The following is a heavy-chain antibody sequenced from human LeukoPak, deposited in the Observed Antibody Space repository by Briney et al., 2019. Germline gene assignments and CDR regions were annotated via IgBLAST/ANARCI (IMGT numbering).Heavy chain of an antibody. V-gene: IGHV1-69*04. CDR2: IIPILGIA. CDR3: ARAQGSGSYQHYAFDI. J-gene: IGHJ3*02. D-gene: IGHD3-10*01. Sequence: SVKVSCKASGGTFSRYAISWVRQAPGQGLEWMGRIIPILGIANYAQKFQGRVTITADKSTSTAYMELSSLRSEDTAVYYCARAQGSGSYQHYAFDIWGQGTMVTVSS. CDR1: GGTFSRYA.